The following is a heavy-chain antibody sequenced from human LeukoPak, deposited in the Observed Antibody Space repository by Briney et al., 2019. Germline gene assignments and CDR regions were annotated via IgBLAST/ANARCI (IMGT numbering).Heavy chain of an antibody. D-gene: IGHD1-1*01. CDR1: GFTFSSYS. CDR2: IKQDGSEK. J-gene: IGHJ4*02. Sequence: GGSLRLSCAASGFTFSSYSMSWVRQAPGKGLAWVANIKQDGSEKYFVDSVKGRFTISRDNAKNSLYLQMSSLRAEDTAVYYCARGGSRHPSPEDYWGRGTLVTVSS. CDR3: ARGGSRHPSPEDY. V-gene: IGHV3-7*03.